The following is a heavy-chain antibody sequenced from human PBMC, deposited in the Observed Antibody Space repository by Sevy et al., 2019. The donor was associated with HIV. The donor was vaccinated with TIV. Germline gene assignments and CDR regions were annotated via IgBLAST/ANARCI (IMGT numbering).Heavy chain of an antibody. D-gene: IGHD2-2*01. CDR3: AREWGFAMANAFDI. J-gene: IGHJ3*02. CDR2: INPSGART. CDR1: GYRFTSYY. V-gene: IGHV1-46*01. Sequence: ASVKVSCKAFGYRFTSYYMHWVRQAPGQGLEWMGIINPSGARTYYAQKFQGRVTMTRDTSTSTVYMELSRLTSDDTAVYYCAREWGFAMANAFDIWGQGRMVTVSS.